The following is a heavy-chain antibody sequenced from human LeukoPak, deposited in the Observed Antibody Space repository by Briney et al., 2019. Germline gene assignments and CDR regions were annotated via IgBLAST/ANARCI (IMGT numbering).Heavy chain of an antibody. V-gene: IGHV3-30*02. D-gene: IGHD3-3*01. J-gene: IGHJ5*02. CDR1: GFTFSSYG. CDR3: AKAFRFWSGYSINWFDP. CDR2: IRYDGSNK. Sequence: GGSLRLSCAASGFTFSSYGMHWVRQAPGKGLELVAFIRYDGSNKYYADSVKGRFTISRDNSKNTLYLQMNSLRAEDTAVYYCAKAFRFWSGYSINWFDPWGQGTLVTVSS.